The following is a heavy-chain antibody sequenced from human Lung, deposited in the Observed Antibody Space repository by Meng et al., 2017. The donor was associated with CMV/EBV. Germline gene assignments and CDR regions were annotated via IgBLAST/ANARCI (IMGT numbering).Heavy chain of an antibody. CDR3: RLGHYSHD. V-gene: IGHV3-7*02. Sequence: YLWAWGGGSVQPGRCHRLSCSASGLPLINYWMSWVGKAPGKGLEWVANIKNDGSERHYVDSVKGRFSISRDKADNSLYLQMNNLRAEDTAVYYCRLGHYSHDWGQGTLVTVSS. J-gene: IGHJ4*02. CDR1: GLPLINYW. D-gene: IGHD4-17*01. CDR2: IKNDGSER.